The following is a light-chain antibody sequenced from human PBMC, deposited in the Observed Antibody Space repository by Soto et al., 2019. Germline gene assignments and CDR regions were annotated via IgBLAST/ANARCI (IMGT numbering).Light chain of an antibody. CDR1: QSVSSSH. J-gene: IGKJ1*01. CDR2: GAS. Sequence: EIVLTQSPGTLSLSPWERATLSCRASQSVSSSHLAWYQQKPGQAPRLLISGASSRATGIPDRFTGSGSGTDFTLTISRLEPEDFAVYYCQQYGSSPRTFGQGTKVDIK. CDR3: QQYGSSPRT. V-gene: IGKV3-20*01.